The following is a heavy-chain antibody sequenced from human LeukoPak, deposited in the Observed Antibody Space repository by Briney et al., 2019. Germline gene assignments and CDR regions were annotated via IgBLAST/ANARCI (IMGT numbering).Heavy chain of an antibody. Sequence: SETLSLTCTVSGGSISSSSYYWGWIRQPPGKGLEWIGSIYYSGSTYYNPSLKSRVTISVDTSKNQFSLKLSSVTAADTAVYYCARLAGGSLDYWGQGTLLTVSS. D-gene: IGHD1-26*01. J-gene: IGHJ4*02. CDR2: IYYSGST. CDR3: ARLAGGSLDY. V-gene: IGHV4-39*01. CDR1: GGSISSSSYY.